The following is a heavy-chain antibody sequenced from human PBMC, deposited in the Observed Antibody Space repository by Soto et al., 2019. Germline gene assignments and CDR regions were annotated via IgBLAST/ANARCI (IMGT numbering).Heavy chain of an antibody. CDR2: ISSKSSLI. V-gene: IGHV3-21*01. J-gene: IGHJ4*02. Sequence: GGSLRLSCAGSGFSFSDHGLSWVRQAPGKGLEWISSISSKSSLIYYADSVKGRFIISRDNTKNSLSLQMNSLRVDDTALYFCARASPHVYCSGGSCYDVWGQGALVTVSS. CDR1: GFSFSDHG. CDR3: ARASPHVYCSGGSCYDV. D-gene: IGHD2-15*01.